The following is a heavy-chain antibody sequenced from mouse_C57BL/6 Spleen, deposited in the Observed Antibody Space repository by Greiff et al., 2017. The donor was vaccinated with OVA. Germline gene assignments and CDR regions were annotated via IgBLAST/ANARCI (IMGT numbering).Heavy chain of an antibody. CDR2: IYPGDGDT. V-gene: IGHV1-82*01. Sequence: VHLVESGPELVKPGASVKISCKASGYAFSSSWMNWVKQRPGKGLEWIGRIYPGDGDTNSNGKFKGKATLTADKSSSTAYMQLSSLTSEDSAVYFCARNYGGSSDYWGQGTTLTVSS. J-gene: IGHJ2*01. CDR1: GYAFSSSW. D-gene: IGHD1-1*01. CDR3: ARNYGGSSDY.